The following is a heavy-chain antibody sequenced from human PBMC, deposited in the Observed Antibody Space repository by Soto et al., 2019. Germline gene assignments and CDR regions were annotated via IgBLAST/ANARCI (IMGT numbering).Heavy chain of an antibody. V-gene: IGHV4-34*01. CDR3: ARPYCGGINGYYYYYMDV. CDR2: INHSGST. Sequence: SETLSLTCAVYGGSFSGYYWSWIRQPPGKGLEWIGEINHSGSTNYNPSLKSRVTISVDTSKNQFSLKLSSVTTADTAVYYCARPYCGGINGYYYYYMDVWGKGTTVTVSS. CDR1: GGSFSGYY. D-gene: IGHD2-21*01. J-gene: IGHJ6*03.